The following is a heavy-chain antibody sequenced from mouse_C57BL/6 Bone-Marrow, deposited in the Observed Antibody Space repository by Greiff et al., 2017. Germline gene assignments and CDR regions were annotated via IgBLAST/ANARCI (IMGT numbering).Heavy chain of an antibody. D-gene: IGHD2-4*01. CDR3: TTYSIYYDYDAWFAY. CDR1: GFNIKDDY. CDR2: IDPENGDT. V-gene: IGHV14-4*01. J-gene: IGHJ3*01. Sequence: EVQLQQSGAELVRPGASVKLSCTASGFNIKDDYMHWVKQRPEQGLEWIGWIDPENGDTEYASKFQGKATITADTSSNTAYLQLSSLTSEDTAVYYCTTYSIYYDYDAWFAYRGQGTLVTVSA.